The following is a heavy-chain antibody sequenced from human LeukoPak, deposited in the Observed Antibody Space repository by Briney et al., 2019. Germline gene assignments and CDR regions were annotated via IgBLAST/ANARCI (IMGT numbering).Heavy chain of an antibody. CDR3: ARGDYDFWSGRNWFDP. J-gene: IGHJ5*02. CDR2: IYYSGST. Sequence: PSETLSLTCTVSGCSISSSSYYWGWIRQPPGKGLEWIGSIYYSGSTYYNPSLKSRVTISVDTSKNQFSLKLSSVTAADTAVYYCARGDYDFWSGRNWFDPWGQGTLVTVSS. V-gene: IGHV4-39*07. CDR1: GCSISSSSYY. D-gene: IGHD3-3*01.